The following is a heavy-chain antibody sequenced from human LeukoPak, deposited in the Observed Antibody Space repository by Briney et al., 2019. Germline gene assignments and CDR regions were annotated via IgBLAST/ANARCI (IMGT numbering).Heavy chain of an antibody. Sequence: GGSLRLSCAASVFTVANNYMSLVRQAPGKGLEWVSVIYSGGGTYYADSVKGRFTISRDNSKNTLYLHMNSLRAEDTAVYYCARGDYGANFPFDYWGQGTLVTVSS. V-gene: IGHV3-66*01. D-gene: IGHD4-17*01. CDR3: ARGDYGANFPFDY. CDR1: VFTVANNY. J-gene: IGHJ4*02. CDR2: IYSGGGT.